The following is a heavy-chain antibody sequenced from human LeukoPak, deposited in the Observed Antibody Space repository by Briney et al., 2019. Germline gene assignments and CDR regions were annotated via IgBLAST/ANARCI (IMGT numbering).Heavy chain of an antibody. J-gene: IGHJ4*02. CDR3: ARAAMIGDFWSGYVYYFDS. CDR1: GYSLSSGYF. CDR2: IHHSGTT. D-gene: IGHD3-3*01. Sequence: PSETLSLTCTVSGYSLSSGYFWGWIRQPPGKGLEWIENIHHSGTTYSNPSLRSRVTISVDTSKNQFSLKLDSVTAADTAVYYCARAAMIGDFWSGYVYYFDSWGQGTLVTVSS. V-gene: IGHV4-38-2*02.